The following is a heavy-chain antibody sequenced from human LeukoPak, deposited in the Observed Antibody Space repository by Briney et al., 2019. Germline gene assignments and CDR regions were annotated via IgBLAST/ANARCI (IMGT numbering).Heavy chain of an antibody. J-gene: IGHJ4*02. Sequence: PSETLSLTCTVSGGPISSSSYYWGWIRQPPGKGLEWIGSIYYSGSTYYNPSLKSRVTISVDTSKNQFSLKLSSVTAADTAVYYCARRQSNWPFDYWGQGTLVTVSS. CDR3: ARRQSNWPFDY. CDR1: GGPISSSSYY. V-gene: IGHV4-39*01. D-gene: IGHD7-27*01. CDR2: IYYSGST.